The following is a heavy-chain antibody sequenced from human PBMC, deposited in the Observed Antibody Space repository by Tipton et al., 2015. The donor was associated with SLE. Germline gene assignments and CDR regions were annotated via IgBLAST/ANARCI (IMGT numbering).Heavy chain of an antibody. V-gene: IGHV4-31*03. CDR3: ARDRPTVQGRGMDV. CDR2: IYYSGST. CDR1: GGSISSGGYY. Sequence: TLSLTCTVSGGSISSGGYYWSWIRQHPGKGLEWIGYIYYSGSTYYNPSLKSRVTISVDTSKNQFSLKLSSVTAADTAVYYCARDRPTVQGRGMDVWGQGTTVTVSS. J-gene: IGHJ6*02. D-gene: IGHD3-10*01.